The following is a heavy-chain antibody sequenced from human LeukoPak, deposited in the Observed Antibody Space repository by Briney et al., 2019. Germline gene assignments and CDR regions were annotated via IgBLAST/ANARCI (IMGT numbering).Heavy chain of an antibody. CDR1: GFTYPKYW. CDR3: ARGKEYFDWLLRAYYFDY. CDR2: IKQDGSDK. V-gene: IGHV3-7*01. Sequence: RLSRAASGFTYPKYWMTGVRQAPARGREGVGNIKQDGSDKNYMDSVKGRFTISRDNTKNSVYLQMSSLRAEDTAVYYCARGKEYFDWLLRAYYFDYWGQGILVTVSS. J-gene: IGHJ4*02. D-gene: IGHD3-9*01.